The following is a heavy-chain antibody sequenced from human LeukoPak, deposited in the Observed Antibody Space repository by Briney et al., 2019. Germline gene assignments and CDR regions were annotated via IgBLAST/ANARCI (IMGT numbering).Heavy chain of an antibody. CDR1: GGSISTSNYY. CDR3: ARGPSGYDFSMDV. J-gene: IGHJ6*04. V-gene: IGHV4-39*07. Sequence: PSETLSLTCTVSGGSISTSNYYWGWIRQPPGKGLEWIGEIYHSGSTNYNPSLKSRVTISVDKSKNQFSLKLSSVTAADTAVYYCARGPSGYDFSMDVWGKGTTVTVSS. D-gene: IGHD3-3*01. CDR2: IYHSGST.